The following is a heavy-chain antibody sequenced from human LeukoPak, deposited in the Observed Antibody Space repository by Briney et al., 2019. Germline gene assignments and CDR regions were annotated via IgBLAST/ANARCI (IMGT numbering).Heavy chain of an antibody. D-gene: IGHD3-22*01. J-gene: IGHJ5*02. CDR3: ARDSSGYYNWFDP. V-gene: IGHV4-34*01. Sequence: SETLSLTCAVYGGSFSGYYWSWIRQPPGKGLEWIGEINHSGSTNYNPSLKSRVTISVDTSKNQFSLKLSSVTAADTAVYYCARDSSGYYNWFDPWAREPWSPSPQ. CDR1: GGSFSGYY. CDR2: INHSGST.